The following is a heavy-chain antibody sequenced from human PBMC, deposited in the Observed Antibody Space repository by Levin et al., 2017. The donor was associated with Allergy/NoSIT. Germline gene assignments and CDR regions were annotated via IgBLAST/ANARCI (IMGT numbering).Heavy chain of an antibody. CDR1: GFTFRSYA. V-gene: IGHV3-23*01. Sequence: PGESLKISCAASGFTFRSYAMTWVRQAPGKGLEWVSGISGSGDTTYYADSVKGRFTISRDNSKNTLYLQMSSLRAEDTAVYYCAKERIAMTVPYFFDYWGQGTLVTVSS. D-gene: IGHD3-22*01. J-gene: IGHJ4*02. CDR2: ISGSGDTT. CDR3: AKERIAMTVPYFFDY.